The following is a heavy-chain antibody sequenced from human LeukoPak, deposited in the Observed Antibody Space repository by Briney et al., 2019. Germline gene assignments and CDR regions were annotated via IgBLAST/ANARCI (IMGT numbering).Heavy chain of an antibody. V-gene: IGHV1-2*02. CDR1: AYTFTCYY. D-gene: IGHD3-16*02. CDR3: ARDLPGFTIYDYVWGSYRPFDY. Sequence: ASVKLSCKASAYTFTCYYMHWVRQAPAQGLELMGWINPNSGGTNYAQKYQGKVTMTKDTSISTAYMELSRLRSDVTAVYYCARDLPGFTIYDYVWGSYRPFDYWGQGTLVTVSS. J-gene: IGHJ4*02. CDR2: INPNSGGT.